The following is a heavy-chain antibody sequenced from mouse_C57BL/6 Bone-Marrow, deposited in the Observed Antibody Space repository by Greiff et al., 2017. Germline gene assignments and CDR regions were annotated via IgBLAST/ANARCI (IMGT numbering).Heavy chain of an antibody. D-gene: IGHD2-3*01. J-gene: IGHJ4*01. V-gene: IGHV1-69*02. CDR3: AREGYYVYYYAMDY. CDR1: GYTFTSYW. Sequence: QVQLQQPGAELVKPGASVKLSCKASGYTFTSYWMHWVKQRPGQGLEWIGEIDPSDSYTNYNQKFKGKATLTVDTSSSTAYMQLSSLTSEDSAVYYCAREGYYVYYYAMDYWGQGTSVTVSS. CDR2: IDPSDSYT.